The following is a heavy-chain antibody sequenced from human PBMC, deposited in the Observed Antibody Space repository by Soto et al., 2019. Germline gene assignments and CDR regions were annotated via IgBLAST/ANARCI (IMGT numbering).Heavy chain of an antibody. CDR2: INSDGSYT. CDR3: AREGGSPGFDP. CDR1: GFSFSSDW. D-gene: IGHD1-26*01. J-gene: IGHJ5*02. V-gene: IGHV3-74*01. Sequence: PGGSLRLSCAASGFSFSSDWMHWVRQAPGKGLVWVSRINSDGSYTSYADSVKGRFTTSRDNAKNTLYLQMNSLRVEDMAFYYGAREGGSPGFDPWGQGTLVTVSS.